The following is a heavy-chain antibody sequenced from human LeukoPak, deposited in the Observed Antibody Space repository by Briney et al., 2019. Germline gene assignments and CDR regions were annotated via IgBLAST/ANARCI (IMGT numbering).Heavy chain of an antibody. Sequence: GGSLRLSSAAPGSSFIAFSMTWVGKAQGKGREWVSSISSSSSYIYYADSVKGRFTIYTDNAKHSLYLQMNSLRAEDTAVYYCTRERVATADFVNSGQGTLVTVSS. V-gene: IGHV3-21*01. CDR2: ISSSSSYI. D-gene: IGHD5-12*01. CDR3: TRERVATADFVN. CDR1: GSSFIAFS. J-gene: IGHJ4*02.